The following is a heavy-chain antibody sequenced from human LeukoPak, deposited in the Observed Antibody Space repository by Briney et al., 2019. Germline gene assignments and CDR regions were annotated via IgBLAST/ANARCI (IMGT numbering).Heavy chain of an antibody. J-gene: IGHJ5*02. V-gene: IGHV3-23*01. Sequence: GGSLRLACEASGFTFSTYAMSWVRQAPGKGLEWVSAISGGGSATFYADFVKGRFTISRDNSKNTLYLQIDGLRVEDTALYYCAKGCDSSNRDASRLFDPWGQGTLVTVSS. CDR3: AKGCDSSNRDASRLFDP. CDR2: ISGGGSAT. D-gene: IGHD2-2*01. CDR1: GFTFSTYA.